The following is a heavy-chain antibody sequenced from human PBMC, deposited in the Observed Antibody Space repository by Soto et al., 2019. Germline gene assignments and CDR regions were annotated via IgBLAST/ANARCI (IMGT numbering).Heavy chain of an antibody. CDR1: GFVFRDCY. V-gene: IGHV3-11*01. CDR2: ISSSGDII. CDR3: ARDLGYYDSSGYFDY. D-gene: IGHD3-22*01. Sequence: PGGSVRLSCAAAGFVFRDCYRSCIRRAPGKGLEWVSYISSSGDIIYYADSVKGRFTISRDNAKNSLYLQMNSLRAEDTAVYYCARDLGYYDSSGYFDYWGQGTLVTVSS. J-gene: IGHJ4*02.